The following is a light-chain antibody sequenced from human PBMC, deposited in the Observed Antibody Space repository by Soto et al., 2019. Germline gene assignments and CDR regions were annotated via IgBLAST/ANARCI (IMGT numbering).Light chain of an antibody. J-gene: IGLJ1*01. CDR2: EVS. CDR3: SSYTSSSLDYG. CDR1: SSDVGGYNY. Sequence: QSALTQPASVSGSPGQSITISCTGTSSDVGGYNYVSWYQQHPGKAPKLMIYEVSNRPSGVSNRFSGSKSGNTASLTISGPPAEDQADYYCSSYTSSSLDYGLGTGTKLTVL. V-gene: IGLV2-14*01.